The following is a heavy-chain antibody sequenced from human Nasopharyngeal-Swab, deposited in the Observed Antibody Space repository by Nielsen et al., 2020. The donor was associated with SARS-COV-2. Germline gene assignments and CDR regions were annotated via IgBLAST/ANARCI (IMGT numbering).Heavy chain of an antibody. D-gene: IGHD2-21*01. Sequence: GESLKISCAASGFTFSSYAMSWVRQAPGKGLEWVSAISGSGGSTYYADSVKGRFTISRDNSKNTLYLQMNSLRAEDTAVYYSAKPLAYCGGDCYWGDAFDIWGQGTMVTVSS. CDR2: ISGSGGST. V-gene: IGHV3-23*01. CDR1: GFTFSSYA. J-gene: IGHJ3*02. CDR3: AKPLAYCGGDCYWGDAFDI.